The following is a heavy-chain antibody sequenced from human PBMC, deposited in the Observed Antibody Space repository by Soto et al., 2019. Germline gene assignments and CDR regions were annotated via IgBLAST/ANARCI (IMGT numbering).Heavy chain of an antibody. CDR1: GYAFTNYW. Sequence: PGESLKISCEGSGYAFTNYWINWVRQMPGKGLEWMGRIDPSDSYTNYSPSFQGHVTFLVDKSISTTYVQWSSLKASDTAVYYCGRKGGDGYHIDYWGQGTLVTVSS. D-gene: IGHD3-16*01. CDR2: IDPSDSYT. CDR3: GRKGGDGYHIDY. J-gene: IGHJ4*02. V-gene: IGHV5-10-1*01.